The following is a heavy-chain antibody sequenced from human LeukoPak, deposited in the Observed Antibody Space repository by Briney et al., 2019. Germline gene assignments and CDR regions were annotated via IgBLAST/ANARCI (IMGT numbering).Heavy chain of an antibody. CDR3: ARDYGYGDHYRWFDP. V-gene: IGHV4-30-4*01. CDR1: GGSISSGDYY. Sequence: SQTLSLTCTVSGGSISSGDYYWSWIRQPPGKGLEWIGYIYYSGSTYCNPSLKSRVTISVDTSKNQFSLKLSSVTAADTAVYYCARDYGYGDHYRWFDPWGQGTLVTVSS. D-gene: IGHD4-17*01. J-gene: IGHJ5*02. CDR2: IYYSGST.